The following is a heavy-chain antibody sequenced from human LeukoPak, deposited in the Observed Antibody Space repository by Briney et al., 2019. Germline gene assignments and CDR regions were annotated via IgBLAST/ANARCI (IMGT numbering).Heavy chain of an antibody. J-gene: IGHJ5*02. D-gene: IGHD6-19*01. CDR1: GFTFSSYT. CDR3: AKLGIAVADIYP. Sequence: PGGSLRLSCAASGFTFSSYTMSWARQAPGKGLEWVSLISGSGAGTYYADSVKGRFTISRDNSKNTLYLQMNSLRAEDTAVYYCAKLGIAVADIYPWGQGTLVTVSS. CDR2: ISGSGAGT. V-gene: IGHV3-23*01.